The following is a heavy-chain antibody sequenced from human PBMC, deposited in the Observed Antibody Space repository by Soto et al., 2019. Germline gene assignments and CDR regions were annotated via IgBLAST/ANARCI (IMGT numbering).Heavy chain of an antibody. D-gene: IGHD3-3*01. CDR1: GYTFTSYG. V-gene: IGHV1-18*01. J-gene: IGHJ6*03. Sequence: GASVKVSCKASGYTFTSYGISWVRQAPGQGLEWMGWISAYNGNTNYAQKLQGRVTMTTDTSTSTAYMELRSLRSDDTAVYYCARDATVVLRFLEWVYMDVWGKGTTVTVSS. CDR2: ISAYNGNT. CDR3: ARDATVVLRFLEWVYMDV.